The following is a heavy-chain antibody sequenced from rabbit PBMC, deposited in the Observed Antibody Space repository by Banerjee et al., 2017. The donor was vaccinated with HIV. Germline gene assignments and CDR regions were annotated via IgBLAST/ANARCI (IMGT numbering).Heavy chain of an antibody. V-gene: IGHV1S40*01. Sequence: QSLEESGGGLVQPEASLTLACKASGFTFSRAYFMCWVRQAPGKGLEWIACIDTATGRTYYATWAKGRFTISKTSSTTVTLQMTSLTAADTATYFCARDPYSTYGGTLWGPGTLVTVS. D-gene: IGHD1-1*01. J-gene: IGHJ4*01. CDR2: IDTATGRT. CDR3: ARDPYSTYGGTL. CDR1: GFTFSRAYF.